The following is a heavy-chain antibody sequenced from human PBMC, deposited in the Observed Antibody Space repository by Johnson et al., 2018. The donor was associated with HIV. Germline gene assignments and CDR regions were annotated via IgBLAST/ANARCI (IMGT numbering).Heavy chain of an antibody. Sequence: QVQLVESGGGVVQPGGSLRLSCTTSGFTFSGYGMHWVRQSPGRGLEWVAFIYSGGSTYYADFVKGRFTISRDNSKNTLYLQTTSLRAEDTAVYYCARGVEGAVAFDIWGQGTMVTVSS. D-gene: IGHD1-26*01. V-gene: IGHV3-NL1*01. CDR1: GFTFSGYG. CDR2: IYSGGST. CDR3: ARGVEGAVAFDI. J-gene: IGHJ3*02.